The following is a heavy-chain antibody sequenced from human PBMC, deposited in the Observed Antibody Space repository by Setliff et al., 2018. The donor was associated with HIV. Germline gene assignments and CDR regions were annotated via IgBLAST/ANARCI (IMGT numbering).Heavy chain of an antibody. V-gene: IGHV1-2*02. J-gene: IGHJ3*02. CDR3: ARTHGCDCTSTTCYPACDAFDI. CDR1: GYTFSGYY. Sequence: ASVKVSCKASGYTFSGYYLHWVRRAPGQGLEWMGWINPNSGATNYAQSFQGRVTMTRDTSISTAYMELRSLRSDDTAVYYCARTHGCDCTSTTCYPACDAFDIWGQGTLVTVSS. D-gene: IGHD2-2*01. CDR2: INPNSGAT.